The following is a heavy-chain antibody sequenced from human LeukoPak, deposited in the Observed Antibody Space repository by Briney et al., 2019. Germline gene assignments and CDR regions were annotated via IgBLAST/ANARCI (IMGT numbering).Heavy chain of an antibody. J-gene: IGHJ3*02. CDR2: INPNSGGT. V-gene: IGHV1-2*02. CDR1: GYTFTDWY. Sequence: GASVKVSCKASGYTFTDWYMHWVRQAPGQGLEWMGWINPNSGGTNYAQNFQGRVTMTRDTSISTAYMEVTRLRSDDTAVYYCARETGDNAFDIWGQGTMVTVSS. CDR3: ARETGDNAFDI. D-gene: IGHD2-21*01.